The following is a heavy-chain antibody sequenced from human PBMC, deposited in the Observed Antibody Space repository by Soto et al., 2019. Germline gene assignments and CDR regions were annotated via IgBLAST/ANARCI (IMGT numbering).Heavy chain of an antibody. CDR2: VSSSGST. Sequence: QLQLQESGPGLVKPSETLSLPCTVSGGSISSSRYYWGWIRQPPGKRLEWIGSVSSSGSTYYNPSLKSRVTISVDTSKNQFSLKLRAVTAADTAVYYCARYKGGDAFDIWGQGTMVTVSS. CDR1: GGSISSSRYY. D-gene: IGHD1-20*01. V-gene: IGHV4-39*01. CDR3: ARYKGGDAFDI. J-gene: IGHJ3*02.